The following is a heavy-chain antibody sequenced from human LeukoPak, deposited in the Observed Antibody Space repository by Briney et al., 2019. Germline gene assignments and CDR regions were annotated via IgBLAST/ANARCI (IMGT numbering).Heavy chain of an antibody. Sequence: GASVTVSCKASGGTFSSYAISWVRQAPGQGLEWMGGIIPIFGTANYAQKFQGRVTITADESTSTAYMELSSLRSEDTAVYYCARERDSSSWYSFDYWGQGTLVTVSS. CDR3: ARERDSSSWYSFDY. CDR2: IIPIFGTA. D-gene: IGHD6-13*01. CDR1: GGTFSSYA. J-gene: IGHJ4*02. V-gene: IGHV1-69*13.